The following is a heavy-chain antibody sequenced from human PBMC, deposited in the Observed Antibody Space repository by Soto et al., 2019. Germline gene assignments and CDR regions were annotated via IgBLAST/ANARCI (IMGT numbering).Heavy chain of an antibody. D-gene: IGHD2-15*01. J-gene: IGHJ2*01. Sequence: KGLEWVSAISGSGGSPYYADSVKGRFTISRDNSKNTLCLQMNSLRAEDTAMYYCAGFFFQAEDGIRDLCTVSAFLLNRSFDL. V-gene: IGHV3-23*01. CDR2: ISGSGGSP. CDR3: AGFFFQAEDGIRDLCTVSAFLLNRSFDL.